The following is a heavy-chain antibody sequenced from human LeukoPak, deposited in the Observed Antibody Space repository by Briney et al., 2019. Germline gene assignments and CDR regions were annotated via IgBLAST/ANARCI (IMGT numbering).Heavy chain of an antibody. V-gene: IGHV1-46*01. CDR2: MNPSDGST. CDR3: ARDHGNPDWYFDL. CDR1: GYTFTTYY. Sequence: ASVKVSCKASGYTFTTYYMHWVRQAPGQGLEWMGIMNPSDGSTSYAQKFQGRVTMTRDTSTSTVYMELSRLRSEDTAVYYCARDHGNPDWYFDLWGRGTLVTVSS. J-gene: IGHJ2*01.